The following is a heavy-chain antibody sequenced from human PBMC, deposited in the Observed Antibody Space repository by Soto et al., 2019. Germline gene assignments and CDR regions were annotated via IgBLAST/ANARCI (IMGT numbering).Heavy chain of an antibody. CDR3: ARVFSDSYGYYYYYGMDV. J-gene: IGHJ6*02. Sequence: QVQLVQSGAEVKKPGSSVKVSCKASGGTVSSYTISWVRQAPGQWLEWMGRIIPILGIAKYAQKFQGRVTITADKSTSTAYMDLSSMGSEDTAVYYCARVFSDSYGYYYYYGMDVWGQGTTVTVSS. D-gene: IGHD5-18*01. V-gene: IGHV1-69*02. CDR2: IIPILGIA. CDR1: GGTVSSYT.